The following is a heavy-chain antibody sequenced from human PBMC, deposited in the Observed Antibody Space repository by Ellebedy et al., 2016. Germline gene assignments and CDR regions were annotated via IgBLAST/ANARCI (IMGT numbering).Heavy chain of an antibody. V-gene: IGHV4-34*01. CDR3: ARGPSGGSHIEYYMDV. J-gene: IGHJ6*03. CDR1: GGSFSGYY. Sequence: GSLRLSCAVYGGSFSGYYWSWIRQPPGKGLEWIGEINHSGSTNYNPSLKSRVTISVDTSKNQFSLKLSSVTAADTAVYYCARGPSGGSHIEYYMDVWGKGTTVTVSS. CDR2: INHSGST. D-gene: IGHD2-15*01.